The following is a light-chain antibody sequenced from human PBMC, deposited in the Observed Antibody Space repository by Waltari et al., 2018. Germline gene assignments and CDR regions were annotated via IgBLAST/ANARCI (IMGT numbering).Light chain of an antibody. J-gene: IGKJ5*01. CDR1: PSVDNY. CDR3: QLRNNWPIT. V-gene: IGKV3-11*01. CDR2: AAF. Sequence: EIVLTQSPPTLSLSPGERVTLSCSASPSVDNYLGCYQQKPGHAPSLLIYAAFNRAPCIPARFSGSGSGTDFTLTISSLEPEDVAVYYCQLRNNWPITVGQGTRLEIK.